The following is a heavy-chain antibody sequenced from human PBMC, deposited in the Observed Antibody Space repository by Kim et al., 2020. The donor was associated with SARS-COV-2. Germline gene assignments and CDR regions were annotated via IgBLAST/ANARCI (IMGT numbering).Heavy chain of an antibody. D-gene: IGHD5-18*01. CDR2: ISAYNGNT. CDR1: GYTFTSYG. J-gene: IGHJ4*02. V-gene: IGHV1-18*01. CDR3: AVLVDTAMVDFDY. Sequence: ASVKVSCKASGYTFTSYGISCVRQAPGQWLEWMGWISAYNGNTNYAQKLQGRVTMTTDTSTSTAYMELRSLRSDDTAVYYCAVLVDTAMVDFDYWVQGTLVNVSS.